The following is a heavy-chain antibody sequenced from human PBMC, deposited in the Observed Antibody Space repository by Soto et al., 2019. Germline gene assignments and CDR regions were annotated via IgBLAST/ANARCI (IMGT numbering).Heavy chain of an antibody. CDR1: GFTFSSFA. CDR2: ISGSGDDT. J-gene: IGHJ4*02. D-gene: IGHD5-18*01. Sequence: GGSLRLSCAASGFTFSSFALSWVRQAPGKGLEWVSAISGSGDDTDYADSVKGRFTISRDNSKNTLYLQMNSLRAEDTAVYYCAGPGYSSQDYWGQGALVTVSS. CDR3: AGPGYSSQDY. V-gene: IGHV3-23*01.